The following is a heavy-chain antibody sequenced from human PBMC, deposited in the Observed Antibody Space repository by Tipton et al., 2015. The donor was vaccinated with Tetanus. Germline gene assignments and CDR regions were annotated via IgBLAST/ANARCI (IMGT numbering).Heavy chain of an antibody. Sequence: TLSLTCSVSGGSVNSGTYYWSWIRQPPGKGLEWLGDIYYGGATQYNPSLDSRVTISMDTSKNQVSLRLDSVTVADTAVYYCARQNARDVWQQRQWVNYFYGLDVWGQGTTVSVSS. V-gene: IGHV4-61*01. CDR3: ARQNARDVWQQRQWVNYFYGLDV. D-gene: IGHD1-26*01. CDR1: GGSVNSGTYY. CDR2: IYYGGAT. J-gene: IGHJ6*02.